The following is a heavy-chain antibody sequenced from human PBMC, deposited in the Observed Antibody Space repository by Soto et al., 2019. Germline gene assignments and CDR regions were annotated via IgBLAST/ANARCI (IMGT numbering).Heavy chain of an antibody. CDR3: AREEGISDWHAFDY. CDR1: GYTFTDYA. D-gene: IGHD6-19*01. Sequence: ASVKVSWKSSGYTFTDYAISWGRQAPGQGLEWMGWISTYNGNTIYAQKIQGRVTMTTDTSTSTAYVELRSLRSDDTAVYYCAREEGISDWHAFDYWGQGTLVTVSS. J-gene: IGHJ4*02. CDR2: ISTYNGNT. V-gene: IGHV1-18*04.